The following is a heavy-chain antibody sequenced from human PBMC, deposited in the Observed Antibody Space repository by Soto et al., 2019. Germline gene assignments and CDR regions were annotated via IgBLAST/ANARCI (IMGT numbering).Heavy chain of an antibody. CDR1: GFTLSNSW. J-gene: IGHJ4*02. D-gene: IGHD3-3*01. Sequence: PGGSLRLSCAASGFTLSNSWMHWVRQVAGKGLEWVSRINADGTSTSYADSVKGRFTITRSNAKNTLYLHVNSLRAEDTAVYYCVEVGAGGVGVPRFYFDSWGQGALVTVSS. CDR2: INADGTST. CDR3: VEVGAGGVGVPRFYFDS. V-gene: IGHV3-74*01.